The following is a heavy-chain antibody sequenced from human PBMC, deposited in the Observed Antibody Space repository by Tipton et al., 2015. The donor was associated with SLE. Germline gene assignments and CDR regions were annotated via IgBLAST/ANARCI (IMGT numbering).Heavy chain of an antibody. V-gene: IGHV3-23*03. CDR3: ARNAYSSSWYFDY. CDR2: IYGGGHST. CDR1: GFTFSGYA. J-gene: IGHJ4*02. D-gene: IGHD6-13*01. Sequence: SLRLSCVASGFTFSGYAVNWVRQAPGKGLVWVSIIYGGGHSTKYADSVKGRFTISRDNSKNRLYLQMNSLRGEDTAVYYCARNAYSSSWYFDYWGRGTLVTVSS.